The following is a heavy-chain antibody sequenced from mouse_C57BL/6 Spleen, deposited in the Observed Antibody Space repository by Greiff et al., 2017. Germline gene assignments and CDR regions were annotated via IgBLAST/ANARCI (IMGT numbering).Heavy chain of an antibody. D-gene: IGHD1-1*01. CDR1: GYTFTSYW. Sequence: VQLQQPGTELVKPGASVKLSCTASGYTFTSYWMHWVQQRPGQGLEWIGNINTSNGGTNYTEKFKSKATLTVDKSSSSAYMQLSSLPSEDSAVYYSARAPLLLWYFDDWGTGTTVTVSS. CDR3: ARAPLLLWYFDD. V-gene: IGHV1-53*01. CDR2: INTSNGGT. J-gene: IGHJ1*03.